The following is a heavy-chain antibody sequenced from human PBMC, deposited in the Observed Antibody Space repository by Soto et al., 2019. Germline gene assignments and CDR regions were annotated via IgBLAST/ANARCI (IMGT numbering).Heavy chain of an antibody. Sequence: QVQLVQSGAEVKKPGASVKVSCKASGYTFSTYGFSWVRQAPGQGLEWMGWIGADNGDTNYAQNFQGRVTMTTDTSPTTSYMELRSLTSDDPAVYFCARDWKGAEGFDPWGQGTLVTVSS. J-gene: IGHJ5*02. CDR1: GYTFSTYG. CDR2: IGADNGDT. CDR3: ARDWKGAEGFDP. D-gene: IGHD1-1*01. V-gene: IGHV1-18*01.